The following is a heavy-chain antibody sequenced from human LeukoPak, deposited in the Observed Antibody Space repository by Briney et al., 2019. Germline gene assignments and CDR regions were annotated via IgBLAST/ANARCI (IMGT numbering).Heavy chain of an antibody. CDR1: GFTFSSYG. J-gene: IGHJ6*02. Sequence: TGGSLRLSCAASGFTFSSYGMHWVRQAPGKGLEWVAVISYDGSNKYYADSVKGRFTISRDNSKNTLYLQMNSLRAEDTAVYYCAKVFLPGYYYYGMDVWGQGTTVTVSS. D-gene: IGHD2/OR15-2a*01. CDR3: AKVFLPGYYYYGMDV. CDR2: ISYDGSNK. V-gene: IGHV3-30*18.